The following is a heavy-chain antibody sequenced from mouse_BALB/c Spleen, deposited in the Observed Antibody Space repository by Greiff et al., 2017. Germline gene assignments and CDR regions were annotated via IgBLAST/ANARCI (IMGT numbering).Heavy chain of an antibody. Sequence: EVMLVESGGGLVQPGGSRKLSCAASGFTFSSFGMHWVRQAPEKGLEWVAYISSGSSTIYYADTVKGRFTISRDNPKNTLFLQMTSLRSEDTAMYYCARDTVVAYWYFDVWGAGTTVTVSS. CDR3: ARDTVVAYWYFDV. J-gene: IGHJ1*01. D-gene: IGHD1-1*01. V-gene: IGHV5-17*02. CDR2: ISSGSSTI. CDR1: GFTFSSFG.